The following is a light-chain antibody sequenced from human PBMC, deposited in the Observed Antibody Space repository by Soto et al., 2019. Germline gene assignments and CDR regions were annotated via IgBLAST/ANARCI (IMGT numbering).Light chain of an antibody. CDR3: QQYNSYWT. CDR2: DAS. J-gene: IGKJ1*01. V-gene: IGKV1-5*01. Sequence: IQMTQSPSTLSASVGDRVSVTCRASQSISSWLAWYQQKPGKAPKLLIYDASTLQSGVPSRFSGSGSGTDFTLSISSLQPDDFATYYCQQYNSYWTFGQGTKVDIK. CDR1: QSISSW.